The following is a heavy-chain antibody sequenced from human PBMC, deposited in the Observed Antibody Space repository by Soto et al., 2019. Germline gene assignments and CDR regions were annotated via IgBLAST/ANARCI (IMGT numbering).Heavy chain of an antibody. CDR2: IKSKTDGGTT. CDR1: GFTFSNAW. D-gene: IGHD2-8*01. V-gene: IGHV3-15*01. J-gene: IGHJ4*02. CDR3: TTPYCTKGVGCDY. Sequence: EVQLVESGGGLVKPGGSLRLSCAASGFTFSNAWMSWVRQAPGKGLEWVGRIKSKTDGGTTDYAAPVKGRFTISRDDSKNTLYLQMNSLKTEDTAVYYCTTPYCTKGVGCDYWGQGTLVTVSS.